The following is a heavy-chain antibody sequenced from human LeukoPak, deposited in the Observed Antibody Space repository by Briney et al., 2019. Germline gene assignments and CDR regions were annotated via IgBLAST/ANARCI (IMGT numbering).Heavy chain of an antibody. V-gene: IGHV1-69*13. D-gene: IGHD1-26*01. CDR2: IIPIFGTA. J-gene: IGHJ3*02. Sequence: ASVKVSCKASGGTFSIYAISWVRQAPGQGLEWMGGIIPIFGTANYAQKFQGRVTITADESTSTAYMELSSLRSEDTAVYYCARDGTAGAFDIWGQGTMVTVSS. CDR3: ARDGTAGAFDI. CDR1: GGTFSIYA.